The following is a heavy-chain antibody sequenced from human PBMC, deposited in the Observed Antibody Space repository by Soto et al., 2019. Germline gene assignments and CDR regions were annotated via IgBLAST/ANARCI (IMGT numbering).Heavy chain of an antibody. J-gene: IGHJ4*02. Sequence: EVQLVESGGGLVQPGGSLRLSCEASGFSFSSHWMNWVRQAPGKGLEWVAIIKKDGSVKYYVDSVKGRFTISRDNAKNSLYLQMNGPRAEDTAVYYCAGGSGWLIDYWGRGTLVTVSS. CDR3: AGGSGWLIDY. V-gene: IGHV3-7*03. CDR1: GFSFSSHW. CDR2: IKKDGSVK. D-gene: IGHD6-19*01.